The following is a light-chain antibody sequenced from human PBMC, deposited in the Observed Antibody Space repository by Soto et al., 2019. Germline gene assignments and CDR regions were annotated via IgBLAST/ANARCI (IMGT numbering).Light chain of an antibody. V-gene: IGLV2-14*01. CDR1: SSDVGGYNY. Sequence: QSALTQPASVSGSPGQSITISCTGTSSDVGGYNYASWYQQHPGKAPKLMIYDVSNRPSGVSNRFSGSKSGNTASLTISGLQAEDEADYYCSSSTSSSTLVVFGGGTKLNVL. CDR3: SSSTSSSTLVV. CDR2: DVS. J-gene: IGLJ2*01.